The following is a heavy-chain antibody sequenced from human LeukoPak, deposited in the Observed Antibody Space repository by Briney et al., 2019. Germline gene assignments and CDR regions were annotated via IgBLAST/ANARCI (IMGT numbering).Heavy chain of an antibody. CDR1: GFRFTTYW. CDR2: IYPGDSDA. CDR3: ARRYCSGNNCYANFDY. D-gene: IGHD2-2*01. Sequence: GEPLEISLQGSGFRFTTYWIGWGRQMPGKGLEWIGIIYPGDSDARYGPAFQGQVTISADKSISTAYLQWSSLKASDTAMYYCARRYCSGNNCYANFDYGGQGTLGTVSA. V-gene: IGHV5-51*01. J-gene: IGHJ4*02.